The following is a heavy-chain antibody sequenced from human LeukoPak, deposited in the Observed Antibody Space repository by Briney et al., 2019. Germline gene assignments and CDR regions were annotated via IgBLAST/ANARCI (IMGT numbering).Heavy chain of an antibody. CDR3: ARVGPGGDGYNYGYFDY. D-gene: IGHD5-24*01. J-gene: IGHJ4*02. CDR2: IKQDGSEK. Sequence: GGSLRLSCAASGFTFSSYWMSWVRQAPGKGLEWVANIKQDGSEKYYVDSVKGRFTISRDNAKNSLYLQMNSLRAEDTAVYYCARVGPGGDGYNYGYFDYWGQGTLVTVSS. V-gene: IGHV3-7*03. CDR1: GFTFSSYW.